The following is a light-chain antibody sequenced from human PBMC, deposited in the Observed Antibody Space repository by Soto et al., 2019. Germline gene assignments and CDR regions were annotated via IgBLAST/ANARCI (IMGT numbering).Light chain of an antibody. CDR3: QQYNNWPPWT. J-gene: IGKJ1*01. CDR1: QSVSSN. V-gene: IGKV3-15*01. Sequence: IGMKNSPATLSVYTGERATLSCRASQSVSSNLAWYQQKPGQAPRLLIYGASTRATGTPARFSGSGSGTEFTLTISSLQSEDFAVYYCQQYNNWPPWTFGHGTKVDIK. CDR2: GAS.